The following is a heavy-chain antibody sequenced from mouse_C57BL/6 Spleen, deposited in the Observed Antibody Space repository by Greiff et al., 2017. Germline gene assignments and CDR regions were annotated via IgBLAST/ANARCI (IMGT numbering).Heavy chain of an antibody. J-gene: IGHJ4*01. D-gene: IGHD1-1*01. CDR3: ARGNYGSRLYDAMDY. Sequence: QVQLQQPGAELVKPGASVKLSCKASGYTFTSYWMHWVKQRPGQGLEWIGMIHPNSGSTNYNEKFKSKATLTVDKSSSTAYMPLSSLTSEDSAVYYCARGNYGSRLYDAMDYWGQGTSVTVSS. CDR1: GYTFTSYW. CDR2: IHPNSGST. V-gene: IGHV1-64*01.